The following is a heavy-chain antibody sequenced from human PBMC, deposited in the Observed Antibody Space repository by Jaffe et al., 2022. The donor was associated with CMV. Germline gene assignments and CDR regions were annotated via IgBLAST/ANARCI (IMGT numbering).Heavy chain of an antibody. CDR1: GGSFSGYY. D-gene: IGHD6-13*01. J-gene: IGHJ6*02. CDR2: INHSGST. CDR3: ARGGGYSSSWYHYYYGMDV. Sequence: QVQLQQWGAGLLKPSETLSLTCAVYGGSFSGYYWSWIRQPPGKGLEWIGEINHSGSTNYNPSLKSRVTISVDTSKNQFSLKLSSVTAADTAVYYCARGGGYSSSWYHYYYGMDVWGQGTTVTVSS. V-gene: IGHV4-34*01.